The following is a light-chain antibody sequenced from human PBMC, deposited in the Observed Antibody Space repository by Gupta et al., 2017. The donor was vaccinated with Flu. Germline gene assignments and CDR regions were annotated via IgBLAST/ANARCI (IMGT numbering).Light chain of an antibody. CDR3: CTYAGNNIYV. CDR1: IVGSNNF. CDR2: DVN. Sequence: QSVAISGTGAIVGSNNFVSWYQQHPGKAPKLMIFDVNQWPSGIPDRFSGSKSGNTASLTISGLQAEDEADYYCCTYAGNNIYVFGEGTKLTVL. J-gene: IGLJ2*01. V-gene: IGLV2-11*03.